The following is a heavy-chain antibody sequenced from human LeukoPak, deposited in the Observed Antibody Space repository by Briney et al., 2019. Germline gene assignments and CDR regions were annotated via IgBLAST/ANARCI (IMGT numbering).Heavy chain of an antibody. J-gene: IGHJ4*02. Sequence: LSETPSLSCAVSSDSIDSHYWSWIRQPPGKGLEWIGHSYYTGSTDYNPSIKSLLTISIDTSKNQFSLRLSSVPAAETAVSYCARLRWQLVGPYFDDWRQGIRVTVSS. CDR2: SYYTGST. CDR3: ARLRWQLVGPYFDD. V-gene: IGHV4-59*11. D-gene: IGHD1-26*01. CDR1: SDSIDSHY.